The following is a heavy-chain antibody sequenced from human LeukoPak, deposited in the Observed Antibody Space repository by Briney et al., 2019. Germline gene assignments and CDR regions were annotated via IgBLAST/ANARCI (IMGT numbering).Heavy chain of an antibody. Sequence: SETLSLTCTVSGGSVSSGSYYWSWIRQPPGKGLEWIGYIYYGGSTNYNPSLKSRVTISVDTSKNQFSLKLSSVTAADTAVYYCAVYYYDSSGYYDWGQGTLVTVSS. CDR3: AVYYYDSSGYYD. V-gene: IGHV4-61*01. CDR2: IYYGGST. D-gene: IGHD3-22*01. J-gene: IGHJ4*02. CDR1: GGSVSSGSYY.